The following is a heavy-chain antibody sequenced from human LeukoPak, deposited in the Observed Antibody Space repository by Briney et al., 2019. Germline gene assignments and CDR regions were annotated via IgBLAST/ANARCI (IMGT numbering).Heavy chain of an antibody. CDR1: GGSFSGYY. J-gene: IGHJ4*02. CDR3: ASLGIAAAGTSPPDDFDY. V-gene: IGHV4-34*01. CDR2: INHSGST. D-gene: IGHD6-13*01. Sequence: SETLSLTCAVYGGSFSGYYWSWIRQPPGKGLEWIGEINHSGSTNYNPSLKSRVTISVDTSKNQFSLKLSSVTAADTAVYYCASLGIAAAGTSPPDDFDYWGQGTLVTVSS.